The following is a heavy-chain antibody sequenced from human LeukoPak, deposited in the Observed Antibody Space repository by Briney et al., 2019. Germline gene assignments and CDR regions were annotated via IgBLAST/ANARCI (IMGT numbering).Heavy chain of an antibody. CDR3: AVIVVVPAATSTNWFDP. J-gene: IGHJ5*02. V-gene: IGHV1-69*01. Sequence: VASVKVSCTASGDTFTSYAIRWVRQAPGQGIEWMGGIIPIFGTANYAQKFQGRVTITADESTSTAYMELSSLRSEDTAVYYCAVIVVVPAATSTNWFDPWGQGTLVTVSS. CDR1: GDTFTSYA. CDR2: IIPIFGTA. D-gene: IGHD2-2*01.